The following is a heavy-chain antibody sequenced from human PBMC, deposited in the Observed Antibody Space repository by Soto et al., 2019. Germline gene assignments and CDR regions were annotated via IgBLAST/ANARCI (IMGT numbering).Heavy chain of an antibody. D-gene: IGHD6-6*01. CDR3: AIKLREPGRPDYDYYPMDV. CDR2: ISYDGVSK. J-gene: IGHJ6*02. CDR1: GRTINIYA. V-gene: IGHV3-30-3*01. Sequence: GGSLRLSCAASGRTINIYAIHWVRRAPGKGLEWLSLISYDGVSKYYAGSVKGRFTVSRDRSDKTVFLQMNSLRSEDTATYYCAIKLREPGRPDYDYYPMDVWGRGTTVTVSS.